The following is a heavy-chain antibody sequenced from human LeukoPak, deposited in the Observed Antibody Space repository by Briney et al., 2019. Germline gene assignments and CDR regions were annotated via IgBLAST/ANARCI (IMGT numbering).Heavy chain of an antibody. CDR2: INWNGGST. V-gene: IGHV3-20*04. J-gene: IGHJ4*02. CDR3: ARGKRGVGDSYSYFDY. D-gene: IGHD2-21*02. CDR1: GFTFDDYG. Sequence: GGSLRLSCAASGFTFDDYGMSWVRQAPGKGLEWVSGINWNGGSTGYADSVKGRFTISRDNAKNSLYLQMDNLRVEDTAVYFCARGKRGVGDSYSYFDYWGQGALVTVSS.